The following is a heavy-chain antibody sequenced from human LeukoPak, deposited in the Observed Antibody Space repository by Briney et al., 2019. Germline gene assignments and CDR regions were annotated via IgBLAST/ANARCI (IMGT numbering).Heavy chain of an antibody. D-gene: IGHD3-10*01. CDR3: ARDTGYNCFDS. CDR2: IKEDGSGK. J-gene: IGHJ5*01. Sequence: GGSLRLSCAASGFTFSRYWMAWVRQAPGKGLEWVANIKEDGSGKYYVDSVKGRFTISRDNAKNSLYLQMNSLRAEDTAVYYCARDTGYNCFDSWGQGTLVTVSS. V-gene: IGHV3-7*04. CDR1: GFTFSRYW.